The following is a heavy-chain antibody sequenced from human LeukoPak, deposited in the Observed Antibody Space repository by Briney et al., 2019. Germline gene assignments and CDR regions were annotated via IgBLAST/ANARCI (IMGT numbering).Heavy chain of an antibody. CDR2: IIPILGIA. D-gene: IGHD2-2*01. V-gene: IGHV1-69*04. Sequence: ASVKVSCKASGGTFSSYAISWVRQAPGQGLEWMGRIIPILGIANYAQKFQGRVTITADESTSTAYMELSSLRSEDTAVYYCARGPWDIVVVPDYYYYYMDVRGKGTTVTVSS. CDR3: ARGPWDIVVVPDYYYYYMDV. J-gene: IGHJ6*03. CDR1: GGTFSSYA.